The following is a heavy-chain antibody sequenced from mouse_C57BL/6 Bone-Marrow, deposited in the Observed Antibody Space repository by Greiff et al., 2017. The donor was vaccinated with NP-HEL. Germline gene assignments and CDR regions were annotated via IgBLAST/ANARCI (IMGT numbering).Heavy chain of an antibody. CDR3: ARPYYSNYLFGY. Sequence: QVQLQQPGAELVKPGASVKLSCKASGYTFTSYWMHWVKQRPGQGLEWIGMIHPNSGSTNYNEKFKSKATLTVDKSSSTAYMQLSSLTSEDSAVYYCARPYYSNYLFGYWGQGTTLTVSS. CDR1: GYTFTSYW. D-gene: IGHD2-5*01. J-gene: IGHJ2*01. CDR2: IHPNSGST. V-gene: IGHV1-64*01.